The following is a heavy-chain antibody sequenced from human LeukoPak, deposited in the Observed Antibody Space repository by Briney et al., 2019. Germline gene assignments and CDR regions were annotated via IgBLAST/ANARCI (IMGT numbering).Heavy chain of an antibody. CDR1: GFTFSNYA. CDR2: INHSGST. J-gene: IGHJ4*02. CDR3: ARGRRRFDY. Sequence: GSLRLSCAASGFTFSNYAMSWVRQAPGKGLEWVGEINHSGSTNYNPSLKSRVTISVDTSKNQFSLKLSSVTAADTAVYYCARGRRRFDYWGQGTLVTVSS. V-gene: IGHV4-34*01.